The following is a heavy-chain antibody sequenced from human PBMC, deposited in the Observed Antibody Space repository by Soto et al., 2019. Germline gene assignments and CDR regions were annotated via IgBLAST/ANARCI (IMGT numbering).Heavy chain of an antibody. Sequence: LGESLKISCKGSGYTFTSYWIAWVRQMPGKGLEWMGIIYPGDSDTRYSPSFQGQATISADKSISTAYLQWSSLKASDTAMYYCAKLPHGGAFGSKYYFDYCGQXTLVTVAS. CDR3: AKLPHGGAFGSKYYFDY. D-gene: IGHD3-3*02. V-gene: IGHV5-51*01. CDR2: IYPGDSDT. J-gene: IGHJ4*02. CDR1: GYTFTSYW.